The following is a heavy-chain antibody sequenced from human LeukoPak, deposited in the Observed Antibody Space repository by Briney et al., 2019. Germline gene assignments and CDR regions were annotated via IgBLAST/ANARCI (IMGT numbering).Heavy chain of an antibody. V-gene: IGHV4-39*01. D-gene: IGHD3-3*01. CDR1: GGSISSSSYY. Sequence: SETLSLTCTVSGGSISSSSYYWGWIRQPPGKGLEWIGSIYYSGSTYYNPSLKSRVTISVDTSKNQFSLKLSSVTAADTAVYCCARQFWSGYSSLDYWGQGTLVTVSS. J-gene: IGHJ4*02. CDR3: ARQFWSGYSSLDY. CDR2: IYYSGST.